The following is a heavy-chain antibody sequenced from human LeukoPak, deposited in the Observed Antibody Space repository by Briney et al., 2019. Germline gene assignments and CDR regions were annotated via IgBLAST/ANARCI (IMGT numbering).Heavy chain of an antibody. CDR3: ARSTVTAAGALDY. J-gene: IGHJ4*02. D-gene: IGHD6-25*01. V-gene: IGHV3-11*01. CDR1: GFSFSDHY. CDR2: ISGTGSRT. Sequence: VGSLRLSCVASGFSFSDHYMTWIRQAPGKGLEWVSYISGTGSRTYYGDAGKGRFTISRDNAKRLVDLQMNSLRADDTAIYYCARSTVTAAGALDYWGQGILVTVSS.